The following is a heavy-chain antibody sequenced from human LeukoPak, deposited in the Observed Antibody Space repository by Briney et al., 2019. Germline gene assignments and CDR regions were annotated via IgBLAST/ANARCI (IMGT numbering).Heavy chain of an antibody. D-gene: IGHD3-22*01. CDR1: GFTFSSYA. J-gene: IGHJ4*02. CDR3: AKDGSNYDSSRAFDY. Sequence: QTGGSLRLSCAASGFTFSSYAMSWVRQAPGKGLEWVSAISGSGGSTYYADSVKGRFTISRDNSKNTLYLQMNSLRAEDTAVYYCAKDGSNYDSSRAFDYWGQGTLVTVSS. CDR2: ISGSGGST. V-gene: IGHV3-23*01.